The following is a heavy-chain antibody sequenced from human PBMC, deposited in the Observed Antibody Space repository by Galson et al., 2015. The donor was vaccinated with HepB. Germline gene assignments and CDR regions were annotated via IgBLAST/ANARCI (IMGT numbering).Heavy chain of an antibody. V-gene: IGHV3-30*18. D-gene: IGHD6-19*01. CDR3: AKDPYLYSALAGTMAGFDY. J-gene: IGHJ4*02. CDR2: ISYDGSNK. Sequence: WVAVISYDGSNKYYADSVKGRHTISRDNSKNTLYLQMNSLRAEDTALYYCAKDPYLYSALAGTMAGFDYWGQGTLVTVSS.